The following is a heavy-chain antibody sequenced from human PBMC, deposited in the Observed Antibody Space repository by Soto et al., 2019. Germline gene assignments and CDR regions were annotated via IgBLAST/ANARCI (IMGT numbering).Heavy chain of an antibody. V-gene: IGHV3-33*01. Sequence: SLRLSCAASGFTFSSYGMHWVRQAPGKGLEWVAVIWYDGSNKYYADSVKGRFTISRDNSKNMLYLQMNSLRAEDTAVYYCAREGYYYDSSGFRTYDAFDIWGQGTMVTVSS. CDR1: GFTFSSYG. D-gene: IGHD3-22*01. J-gene: IGHJ3*02. CDR2: IWYDGSNK. CDR3: AREGYYYDSSGFRTYDAFDI.